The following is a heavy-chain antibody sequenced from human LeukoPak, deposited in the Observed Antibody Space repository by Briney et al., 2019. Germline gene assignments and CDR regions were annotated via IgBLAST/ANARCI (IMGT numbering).Heavy chain of an antibody. CDR1: GFTFSSYS. D-gene: IGHD2-2*01. V-gene: IGHV3-21*01. CDR2: LSSSSSYI. CDR3: ARDPGDIVVVPALGFDY. J-gene: IGHJ4*02. Sequence: PGGSLRLSCAASGFTFSSYSMNWVRQAPGKGLEWVSSLSSSSSYIYYADSVKGRFTISRDNAKNSLYLQMNSLRAEDTAVYYCARDPGDIVVVPALGFDYWGQGTLVTVSS.